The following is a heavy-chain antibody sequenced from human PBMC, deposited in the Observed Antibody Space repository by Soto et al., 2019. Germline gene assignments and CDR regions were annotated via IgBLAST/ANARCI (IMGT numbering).Heavy chain of an antibody. V-gene: IGHV3-33*01. J-gene: IGHJ4*02. D-gene: IGHD3-9*01. Sequence: QVQLVESGGGVVQPGRSLRLSCAASGFTFSSYGMHWVRQAPGKGLEWVAVIWYDGSNKYYADSVKGRITISRDNSKNPLYLQMNRLRAEDTAVYYCARDQRHYDILTGYSHFDYWGQGTLVTVSS. CDR2: IWYDGSNK. CDR1: GFTFSSYG. CDR3: ARDQRHYDILTGYSHFDY.